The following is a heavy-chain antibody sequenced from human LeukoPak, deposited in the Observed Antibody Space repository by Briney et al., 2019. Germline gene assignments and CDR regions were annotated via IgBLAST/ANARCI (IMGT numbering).Heavy chain of an antibody. CDR3: ATLYSSSSSWFDP. CDR2: ISYDGSNK. Sequence: PGGSLRLSCAASGFTFCSYAMHWVRQAPGKGLEWVAVISYDGSNKYYADSVKGRFTISRDNSKNTLYLQMNSLRAEDTAVYYCATLYSSSSSWFDPWGQGTLVTVSS. D-gene: IGHD6-6*01. J-gene: IGHJ5*02. V-gene: IGHV3-30-3*01. CDR1: GFTFCSYA.